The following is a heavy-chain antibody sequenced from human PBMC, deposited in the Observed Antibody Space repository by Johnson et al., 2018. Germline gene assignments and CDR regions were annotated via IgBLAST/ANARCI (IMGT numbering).Heavy chain of an antibody. Sequence: VRLGQSGGGLVQPGRSLRLSCTGSGFTFGEYAMSWFRQAPGKGLEWVGFIRSKAYGVKTEYDASVKGRFTISRDDSKRIAYLQMNSLKTEDTAVYYCSRDRGDYVYYMDVWGKGTTVTVSS. J-gene: IGHJ6*03. V-gene: IGHV3-49*03. D-gene: IGHD5-24*01. CDR1: GFTFGEYA. CDR2: IRSKAYGVKT. CDR3: SRDRGDYVYYMDV.